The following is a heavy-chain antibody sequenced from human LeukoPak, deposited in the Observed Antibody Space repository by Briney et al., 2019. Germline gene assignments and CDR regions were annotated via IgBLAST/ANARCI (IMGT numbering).Heavy chain of an antibody. D-gene: IGHD3-10*02. CDR1: GFTFSSYE. CDR3: AELGITMIGGV. V-gene: IGHV3-48*03. Sequence: GGSLRLSCAASGFTFSSYEMNWARQAPGKGREWVSYISSSDSTIYYADSVKGRVTISRDNAKNSLYLQMNSLRAEYTAVYYCAELGITMIGGVWGKGTTVTISS. J-gene: IGHJ6*04. CDR2: ISSSDSTI.